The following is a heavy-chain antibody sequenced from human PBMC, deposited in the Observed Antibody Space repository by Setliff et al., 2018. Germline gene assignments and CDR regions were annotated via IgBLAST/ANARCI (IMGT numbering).Heavy chain of an antibody. Sequence: PGGSLRLSCVASAFTFSRYSMNWVRQAPGKGLEWVSVIYNIGETRYADSVKGRFTISRDKSKNTLYLHLSSLRVEDTATYYCARDRGGTNPWFDFWGQGTLVTVSS. D-gene: IGHD3-10*01. CDR1: AFTFSRYS. J-gene: IGHJ5*01. V-gene: IGHV3-53*01. CDR3: ARDRGGTNPWFDF. CDR2: IYNIGET.